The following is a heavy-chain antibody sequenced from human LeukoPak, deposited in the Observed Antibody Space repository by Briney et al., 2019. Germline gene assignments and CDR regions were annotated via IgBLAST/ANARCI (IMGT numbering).Heavy chain of an antibody. Sequence: SVKVSCKASGFTFTSSAMQWVRQARGQRLEWIGWIVVGSGNTNYAQKFQERVTITRDMSTSTAYMELSSLRSEDTAVYYCAAEWGNSSGWYVDYWGQGTLVTVSS. D-gene: IGHD6-19*01. J-gene: IGHJ4*02. CDR1: GFTFTSSA. V-gene: IGHV1-58*02. CDR2: IVVGSGNT. CDR3: AAEWGNSSGWYVDY.